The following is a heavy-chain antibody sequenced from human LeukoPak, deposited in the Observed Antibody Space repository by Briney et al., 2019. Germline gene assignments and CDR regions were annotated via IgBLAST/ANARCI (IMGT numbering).Heavy chain of an antibody. CDR3: ATPLDYYDRSDSHQGGD. CDR2: IKQDGSEK. D-gene: IGHD3-22*01. J-gene: IGHJ4*02. V-gene: IGHV3-7*03. CDR1: GFTFSSYW. Sequence: GGSLRLSCVASGFTFSSYWMSWVRQAPGKGLEWVANIKQDGSEKNYVDSVKGRFTISRDNAKNSLYLQMSSLRAEDTAVYYCATPLDYYDRSDSHQGGDWGQGTLVTVSS.